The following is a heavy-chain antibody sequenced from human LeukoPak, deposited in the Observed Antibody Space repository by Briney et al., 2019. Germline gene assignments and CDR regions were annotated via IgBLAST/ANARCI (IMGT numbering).Heavy chain of an antibody. CDR1: GGSISSYY. V-gene: IGHV4-4*07. Sequence: SETLSLTCTVSGGSISSYYWSWIRQPAGKGLEWIGRIYTNGSTNYNPSLKSRVTMSVDTSKNQFSLKLSSVTAADTAVYYCARVWRRSRAFDIWAKGTMVTVSS. J-gene: IGHJ3*02. CDR2: IYTNGST. D-gene: IGHD1-1*01. CDR3: ARVWRRSRAFDI.